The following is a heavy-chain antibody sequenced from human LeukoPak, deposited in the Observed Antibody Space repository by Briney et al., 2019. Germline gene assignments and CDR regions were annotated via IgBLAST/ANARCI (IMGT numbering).Heavy chain of an antibody. V-gene: IGHV4-38-2*02. CDR3: ARTMTPHWFDP. Sequence: SETLSLTCSVSGYSISSGYYWGWIRQPPGKGLEWIGSIYYSGSTYYNPSLKSRVTISVDTSKNQFSLKLSSVTAADTAVYYCARTMTPHWFDPWGQGTLVTVSS. J-gene: IGHJ5*02. CDR1: GYSISSGYY. CDR2: IYYSGST.